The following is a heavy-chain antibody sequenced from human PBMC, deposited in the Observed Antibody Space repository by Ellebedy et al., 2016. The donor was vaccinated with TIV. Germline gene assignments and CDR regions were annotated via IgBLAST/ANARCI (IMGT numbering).Heavy chain of an antibody. Sequence: AASVKVSCNASGYTFTSYGISWVRQAPGQGLEWVGWISGYNGNTNYAQKLQGRVSVTTDTSTSTVYMELRSPRSDDTAVYYCIRDGWVRVSTFDYWGQGTLVAVSS. CDR3: IRDGWVRVSTFDY. V-gene: IGHV1-18*01. J-gene: IGHJ4*02. CDR2: ISGYNGNT. CDR1: GYTFTSYG. D-gene: IGHD1-1*01.